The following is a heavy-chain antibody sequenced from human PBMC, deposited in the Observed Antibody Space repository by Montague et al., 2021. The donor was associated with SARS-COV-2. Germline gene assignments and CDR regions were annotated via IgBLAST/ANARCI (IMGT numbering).Heavy chain of an antibody. J-gene: IGHJ3*02. Sequence: SETLSLTCTVSGASVGSSDWGWIRQSPGKGPEWIGYFYSVGSTDYNPSPKSRATISRDTSKNQFSLKVRSVTAADTAVYYCARETMTADAFDIWGQGAMVTVSS. CDR3: ARETMTADAFDI. CDR1: GASVGSSD. D-gene: IGHD1-14*01. CDR2: FYSVGST. V-gene: IGHV4-59*02.